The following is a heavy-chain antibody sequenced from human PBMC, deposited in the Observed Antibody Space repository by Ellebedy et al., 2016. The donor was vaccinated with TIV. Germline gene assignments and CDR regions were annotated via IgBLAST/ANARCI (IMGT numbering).Heavy chain of an antibody. J-gene: IGHJ4*02. CDR1: GYTFSSYG. CDR3: ASGSRGDYFTY. D-gene: IGHD1-26*01. CDR2: ISAFNGKA. V-gene: IGHV1-18*04. Sequence: ASVKVSCXASGYTFSSYGISWVRQAPGQGLEWMGWISAFNGKAHYAQKFQGGVTMTIDASTSTAYLELRSLRSDDTAMFFCASGSRGDYFTYWGQGTLVTVSS.